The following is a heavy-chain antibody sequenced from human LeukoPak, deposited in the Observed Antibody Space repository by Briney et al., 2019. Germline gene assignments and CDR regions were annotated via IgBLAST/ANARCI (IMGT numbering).Heavy chain of an antibody. D-gene: IGHD6-13*01. V-gene: IGHV4-30-2*01. CDR2: IYHSGST. CDR1: GGSISSGGYY. Sequence: SQTLSLTCTVSGGSISSGGYYWSWIRQPPGKGLEWIGYIYHSGSTYYNPSLKSRVTISVDRSKNQFSLKLSSVTAADTAVYYCATIVAAAGTWFDPWGQGTLVTVSS. CDR3: ATIVAAAGTWFDP. J-gene: IGHJ5*02.